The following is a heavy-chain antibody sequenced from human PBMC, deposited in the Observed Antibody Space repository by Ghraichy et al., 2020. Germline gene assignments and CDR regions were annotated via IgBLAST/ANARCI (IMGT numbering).Heavy chain of an antibody. CDR2: IKQDGSEK. CDR1: GFTFSSYW. V-gene: IGHV3-7*01. Sequence: GGSLRLSCAASGFTFSSYWMSWVRQAPGKGLEWVANIKQDGSEKYYVDSVKGRFTISRDNAKNSLYLQMNSLRAEDTAVYYCARDSGSYYSWLDGMDVWGQGTTVTVSS. D-gene: IGHD1-26*01. J-gene: IGHJ6*02. CDR3: ARDSGSYYSWLDGMDV.